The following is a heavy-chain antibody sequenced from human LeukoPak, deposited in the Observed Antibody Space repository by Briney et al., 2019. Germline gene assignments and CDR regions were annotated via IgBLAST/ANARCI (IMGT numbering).Heavy chain of an antibody. CDR3: ARSVQWLVVDY. V-gene: IGHV4-59*08. CDR2: IYYSGST. CDR1: GGSISSYY. J-gene: IGHJ4*02. Sequence: PSETLSLTCTVSGGSISSYYWSWIRHPPGKGLEWIGYIYYSGSTNYNPSLKSRVTISVDTSKNQFSLKLSSVTAADTAVYYCARSVQWLVVDYWGQGTLVTVSS. D-gene: IGHD6-19*01.